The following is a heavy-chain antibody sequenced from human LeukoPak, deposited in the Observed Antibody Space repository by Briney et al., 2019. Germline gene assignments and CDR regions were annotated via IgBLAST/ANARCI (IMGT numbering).Heavy chain of an antibody. CDR1: GLTFSNHG. CDR2: IWYDGSNK. D-gene: IGHD3-10*01. CDR3: ARDRANDYFDC. Sequence: GGSLRLSCAASGLTFSNHGMHWVRQAPGKGLEWVAFIWYDGSNKYYADSVKGRFTISRDNSKNTLYLQMNSLRAEDTAVYYCARDRANDYFDCWGQGTLVTVSS. J-gene: IGHJ4*02. V-gene: IGHV3-33*01.